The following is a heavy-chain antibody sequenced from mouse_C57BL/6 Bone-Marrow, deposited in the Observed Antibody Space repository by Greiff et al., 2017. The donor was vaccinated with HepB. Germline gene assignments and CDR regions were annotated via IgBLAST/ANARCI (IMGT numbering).Heavy chain of an antibody. J-gene: IGHJ2*01. CDR2: LYPGSGST. Sequence: VQLQQPGAELVKPGASVKMSCKASGYTFTSYWITWVKQRPGQGLEWIGDLYPGSGSTNYNEKFKSKATLTVDTSSRTAYMQLSSQTSEYSAVYYCARRNWAYYFDYWGQGTTLTVSS. V-gene: IGHV1-55*01. CDR1: GYTFTSYW. CDR3: ARRNWAYYFDY. D-gene: IGHD4-1*01.